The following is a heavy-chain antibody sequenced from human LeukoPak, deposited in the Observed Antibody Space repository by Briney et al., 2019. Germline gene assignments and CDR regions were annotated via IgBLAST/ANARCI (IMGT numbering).Heavy chain of an antibody. CDR2: IKRDGSEE. Sequence: GGSLSLSCAASGFSFSSYWMSWVRQAPGKGLEWVANIKRDGSEEYYVDSVKGRFTISRDNAKNSLFLQMNSLRAEDTAVYYCARDQNYYDSSGELYHVYWGQGTLVTVSS. CDR1: GFSFSSYW. D-gene: IGHD3-22*01. J-gene: IGHJ4*02. V-gene: IGHV3-7*01. CDR3: ARDQNYYDSSGELYHVY.